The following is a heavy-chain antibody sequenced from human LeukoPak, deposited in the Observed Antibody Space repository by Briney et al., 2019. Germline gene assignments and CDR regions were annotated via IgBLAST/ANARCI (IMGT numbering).Heavy chain of an antibody. CDR3: AKQHRGYCSSTSCPATFDH. CDR2: MPYDGSNK. Sequence: GGSLRLSCAASGFIFSSYAIHWVRQAPGKGLEWVAGMPYDGSNKHFADSVKGRFTVFRDNSKNTVYLQMDTLRLEDTAVYYCAKQHRGYCSSTSCPATFDHWGQGTLVTISS. CDR1: GFIFSSYA. D-gene: IGHD2-2*03. J-gene: IGHJ4*02. V-gene: IGHV3-30*18.